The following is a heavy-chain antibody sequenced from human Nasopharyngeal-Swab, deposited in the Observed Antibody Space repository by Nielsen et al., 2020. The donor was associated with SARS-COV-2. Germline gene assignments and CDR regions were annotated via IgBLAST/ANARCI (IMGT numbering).Heavy chain of an antibody. D-gene: IGHD3-3*01. Sequence: WIRQPPGKGLEWIGEINHSGSTNYNPSLKSRVTISVDTSKNQFSLKLSSVTAADTAVYYCARGRGTIFGVVIINGYFQHWGQGTLVTVS. V-gene: IGHV4-34*01. CDR2: INHSGST. CDR3: ARGRGTIFGVVIINGYFQH. J-gene: IGHJ1*01.